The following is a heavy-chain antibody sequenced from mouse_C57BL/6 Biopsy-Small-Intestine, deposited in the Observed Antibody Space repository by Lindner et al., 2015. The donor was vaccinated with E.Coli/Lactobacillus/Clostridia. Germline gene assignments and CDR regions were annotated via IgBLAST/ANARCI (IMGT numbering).Heavy chain of an antibody. CDR2: DPEDGKTI. CDR1: DTLTDISM. J-gene: IGHJ4*01. V-gene: IGHV1-83*01. CDR3: RLSLWFGEPPKFDP. Sequence: SVKVSCKVSGDTLTDISMHWVRQAPGKGLEWMGGFDPEDGKTIYAQEFQGRVTMTEDTSTETAYMELSSLRSEDTAVYYCARLSLWFGEPPKFDPWGQGTLVTVSS. D-gene: IGHD1-1*02.